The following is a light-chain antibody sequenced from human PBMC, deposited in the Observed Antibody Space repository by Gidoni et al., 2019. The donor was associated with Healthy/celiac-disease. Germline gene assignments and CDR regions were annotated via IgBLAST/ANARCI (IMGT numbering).Light chain of an antibody. Sequence: QSVLTQPHSASGPPGQRDTISCSGSSSNIGSNYVYWYQQLPGTAPKLLIYRNNQRPSGVPDRFSGSKSGTSASLAISGLRSEDEADYYCAAWDDSLSGLYVFGTGTKVTVL. J-gene: IGLJ1*01. CDR2: RNN. V-gene: IGLV1-47*01. CDR3: AAWDDSLSGLYV. CDR1: SSNIGSNY.